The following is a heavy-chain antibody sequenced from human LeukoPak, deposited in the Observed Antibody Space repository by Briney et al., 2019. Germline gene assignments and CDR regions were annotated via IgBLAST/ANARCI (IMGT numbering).Heavy chain of an antibody. D-gene: IGHD1-26*01. CDR2: ISGGDPTT. V-gene: IGHV3-23*01. Sequence: PGGSLRLSCAASDFSFTTYAMSWVRQAPGKGLEWVSSISGGDPTTYYADSVKGRFTISRDNSKNTLYLQMNSLRAEDTAVYYCARVSIVGATTGFDYWGQGTLVTVSS. J-gene: IGHJ4*02. CDR3: ARVSIVGATTGFDY. CDR1: DFSFTTYA.